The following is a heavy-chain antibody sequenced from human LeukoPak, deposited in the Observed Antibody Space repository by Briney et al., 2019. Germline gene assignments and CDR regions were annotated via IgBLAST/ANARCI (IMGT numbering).Heavy chain of an antibody. V-gene: IGHV3-30-3*01. Sequence: GGSLRLSCAASGFTFSTYTMHWVRQAPGKGLEWVAVISYDGSKKYCADSVKGRFTVSRDNSKNTLYLQMNSLRAVDTAVYYCAREHNSFSAAPFDYWGQGTLVTVSS. D-gene: IGHD2/OR15-2a*01. CDR2: ISYDGSKK. CDR1: GFTFSTYT. J-gene: IGHJ4*02. CDR3: AREHNSFSAAPFDY.